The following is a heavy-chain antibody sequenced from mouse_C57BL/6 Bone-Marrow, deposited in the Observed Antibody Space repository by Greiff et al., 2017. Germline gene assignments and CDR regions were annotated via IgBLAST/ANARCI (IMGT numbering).Heavy chain of an antibody. CDR2: SRNKANDYTT. J-gene: IGHJ2*01. D-gene: IGHD1-1*01. Sequence: EVKVVESGGGLVQSGRSLRLSCATSGFTFSDFYMEWVRQAPGKGLEWIAASRNKANDYTTEYSASVKGRFIVSRDTSQSILYLQMNALRAEDTAIYYCARDAHTTYYFDYWGQGTTLTVSS. CDR1: GFTFSDFY. CDR3: ARDAHTTYYFDY. V-gene: IGHV7-1*01.